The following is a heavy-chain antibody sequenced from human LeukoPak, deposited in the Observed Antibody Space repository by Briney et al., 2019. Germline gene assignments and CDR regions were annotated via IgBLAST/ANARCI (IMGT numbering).Heavy chain of an antibody. D-gene: IGHD1-1*01. V-gene: IGHV3-7*01. CDR2: IKQDGSEK. Sequence: PGGSLRLSCAASGFTFSSYEMNWVRQAPGKGLEWVANIKQDGSEKYYVDSVKGRFTISRDNAKNSLYLQMNSLRAEDTAVYYCARDLYNWNDGSAFDIWGQGTMVTVSS. CDR1: GFTFSSYE. J-gene: IGHJ3*02. CDR3: ARDLYNWNDGSAFDI.